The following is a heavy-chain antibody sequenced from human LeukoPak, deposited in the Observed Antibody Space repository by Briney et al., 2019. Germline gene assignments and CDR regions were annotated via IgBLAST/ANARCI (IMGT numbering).Heavy chain of an antibody. CDR2: IGYDGSTK. Sequence: GRSLRLSCVTSGFSFSSFGMHWVRQAPGKGLEWVAVIGYDGSTKYYADSVKGRFTISRDNSKNTLYLQMNSLRAEDTAVYYCAKDRGYYDSSGYFDYWGQGTLVTVSS. CDR3: AKDRGYYDSSGYFDY. J-gene: IGHJ4*02. D-gene: IGHD3-22*01. CDR1: GFSFSSFG. V-gene: IGHV3-33*06.